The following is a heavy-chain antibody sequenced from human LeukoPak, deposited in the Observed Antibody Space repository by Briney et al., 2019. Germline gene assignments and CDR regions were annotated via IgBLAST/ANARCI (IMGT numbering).Heavy chain of an antibody. D-gene: IGHD6-6*01. CDR2: ISYRGRT. V-gene: IGHV4-59*11. J-gene: IGHJ4*02. Sequence: SETMSLTCTVAGPSISSHYCSWIRQPPGKGLEWIGYISYRGRTDYNPSLKSRVTISVDTSKNQFSLKMSSVTAADTAVYYCARAGWDTTSSQDLDYWGQGTLVTVSS. CDR3: ARAGWDTTSSQDLDY. CDR1: GPSISSHY.